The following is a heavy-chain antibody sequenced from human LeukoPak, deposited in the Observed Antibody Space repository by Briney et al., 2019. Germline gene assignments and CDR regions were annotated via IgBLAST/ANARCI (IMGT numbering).Heavy chain of an antibody. CDR1: GYTFTGYY. Sequence: ASVKVSCKASGYTFTGYYMHWVRQAPGQGLEWMGWINPNSGGTNYAQKFQGRVTMTRDTSISTAYMELSRLRSDDTAVYYCARGRSISNVNDPPVDYWGQGTLVSVSS. CDR3: ARGRSISNVNDPPVDY. J-gene: IGHJ4*02. D-gene: IGHD2/OR15-2a*01. CDR2: INPNSGGT. V-gene: IGHV1-2*02.